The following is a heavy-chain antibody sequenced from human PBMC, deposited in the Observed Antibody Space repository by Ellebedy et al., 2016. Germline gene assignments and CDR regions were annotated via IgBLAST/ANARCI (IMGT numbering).Heavy chain of an antibody. CDR2: IIPIFGTA. Sequence: KISCAASGFTFSSYAISWVRQAPGQGLEWMGGIIPIFGTANYAQKFQGRVTITADESTSTAYMELSSLRSEDTAVYYCASYITMVRGPYYYYYYGVDVWGQGTTVTVSS. V-gene: IGHV1-69*01. D-gene: IGHD3-10*01. CDR3: ASYITMVRGPYYYYYYGVDV. CDR1: GFTFSSYA. J-gene: IGHJ6*02.